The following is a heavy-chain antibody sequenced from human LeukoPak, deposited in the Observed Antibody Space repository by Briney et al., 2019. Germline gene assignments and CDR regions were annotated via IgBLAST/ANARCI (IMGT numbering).Heavy chain of an antibody. CDR1: SGFISSYY. CDR2: IYYTGST. D-gene: IGHD3-10*01. V-gene: IGHV4-59*01. J-gene: IGHJ6*03. Sequence: PAETLSLTCSVSSGFISSYYWTWIRQSPGKGREWIGYIYYTGSTSYNPSLQRRVTISVDTSKNQFSLRLHSVTAADTAVYYCARLHHDYGSGTYGGAYNYYMDVWGKGTTVTVSS. CDR3: ARLHHDYGSGTYGGAYNYYMDV.